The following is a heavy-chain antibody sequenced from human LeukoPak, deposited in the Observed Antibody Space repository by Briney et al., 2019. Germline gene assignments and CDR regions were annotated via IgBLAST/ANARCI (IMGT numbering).Heavy chain of an antibody. Sequence: ASVKVSCKASGYTFTSYYMRWVRQAPGQGLEWMGIINPNGGSTSYAQKFQGRVTMTRDTSTSAVYMELSSLRSEDTAVYYCARDVAAAGKSYYYCGMDVWGQGTTVTVSS. CDR3: ARDVAAAGKSYYYCGMDV. V-gene: IGHV1-46*01. CDR1: GYTFTSYY. D-gene: IGHD6-13*01. CDR2: INPNGGST. J-gene: IGHJ6*02.